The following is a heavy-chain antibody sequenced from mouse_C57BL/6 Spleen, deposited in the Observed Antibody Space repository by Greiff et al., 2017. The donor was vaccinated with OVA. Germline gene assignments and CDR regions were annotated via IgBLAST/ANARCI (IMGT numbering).Heavy chain of an antibody. J-gene: IGHJ1*03. CDR3: ARNGNYYGSSHWYIDV. Sequence: VQLKQPGAELVRPGSSVKLSCKASGYTFTSSWMDWVKQRPGQGLEWIGNIYPSDSETHYNQKFKDKATLTVDKSSSTAYMQLSSLTSEDSAVYYVARNGNYYGSSHWYIDVWGTGTTVTVSS. D-gene: IGHD1-1*01. CDR2: IYPSDSET. V-gene: IGHV1-61*01. CDR1: GYTFTSSW.